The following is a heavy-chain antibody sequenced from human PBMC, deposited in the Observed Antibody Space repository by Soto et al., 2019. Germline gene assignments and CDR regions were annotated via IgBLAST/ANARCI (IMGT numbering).Heavy chain of an antibody. CDR3: ARGVPGYGDSEYYFDY. D-gene: IGHD4-17*01. CDR1: GYSISSSNW. CDR2: IYYSGTT. Sequence: PSETLSLTCAVSGYSISSSNWWGWIRQPPGKGLEWIGYIYYSGTTYYNPSLKSRVTMSVDTSKNQFSLKLTSVTAVDTAVYYCARGVPGYGDSEYYFDYWGQGTLVTVSS. V-gene: IGHV4-28*03. J-gene: IGHJ4*02.